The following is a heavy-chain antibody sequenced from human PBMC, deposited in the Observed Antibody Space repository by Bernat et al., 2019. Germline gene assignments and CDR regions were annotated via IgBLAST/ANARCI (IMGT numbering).Heavy chain of an antibody. CDR3: AKDRATSGRGSDFDY. J-gene: IGHJ4*02. Sequence: QVQLVESGGAVVRPGRSLRLSFAASGFPFVPYAIHWVGQAPARGLGWLGFLWLVGSSKYYADSVKGRFTFSRDNSRNMLYLQMNSLRAEDTAVYYCAKDRATSGRGSDFDYWGQGTVVTVSS. V-gene: IGHV3-33*06. D-gene: IGHD2-15*01. CDR1: GFPFVPYA. CDR2: LWLVGSSK.